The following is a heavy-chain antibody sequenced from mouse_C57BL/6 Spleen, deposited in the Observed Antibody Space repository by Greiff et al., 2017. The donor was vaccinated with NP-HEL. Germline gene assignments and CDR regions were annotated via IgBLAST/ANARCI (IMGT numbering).Heavy chain of an antibody. J-gene: IGHJ3*01. CDR3: ASYYGSRRGFAY. Sequence: VQLKESGPGLVAPSQSLSITCTVSGFSLTSYGVSWVRQPPGKGLEWLGVIWGDGSTNYHSALISRLSISKDNSKSQVFLKLNSLQTDDTATYYCASYYGSRRGFAYWGQGTLVTVSA. V-gene: IGHV2-3*01. CDR1: GFSLTSYG. CDR2: IWGDGST. D-gene: IGHD1-1*01.